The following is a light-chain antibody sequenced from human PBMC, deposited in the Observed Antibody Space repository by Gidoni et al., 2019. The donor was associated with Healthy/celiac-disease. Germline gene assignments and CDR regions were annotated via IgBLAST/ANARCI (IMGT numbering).Light chain of an antibody. Sequence: EIVLTQSPGTLSLSPGERATLSCRASQSVSSSYLAWYQQKPGQAPRLLIYGASSGSGTDFTLTISRLEPEDFAVYYCQQYGSSPGTFGQGTKVEIK. CDR3: QQYGSSPGT. CDR2: GAS. V-gene: IGKV3-20*01. J-gene: IGKJ1*01. CDR1: QSVSSSY.